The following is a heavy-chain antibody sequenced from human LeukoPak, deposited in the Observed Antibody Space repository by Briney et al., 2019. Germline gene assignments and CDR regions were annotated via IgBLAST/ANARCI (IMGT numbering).Heavy chain of an antibody. V-gene: IGHV3-11*04. D-gene: IGHD6-19*01. J-gene: IGHJ4*02. CDR3: ARGAYSSGWAYFDH. CDR1: GFTFSDYY. Sequence: GGSLRLSCAASGFTFSDYYMSWIRQAPGKGLEWVSYISSSGSTIYYADSVKGRFTISRDNAKNSLYLHMDSLRAEDTAVYYCARGAYSSGWAYFDHWGQGTLVTVSS. CDR2: ISSSGSTI.